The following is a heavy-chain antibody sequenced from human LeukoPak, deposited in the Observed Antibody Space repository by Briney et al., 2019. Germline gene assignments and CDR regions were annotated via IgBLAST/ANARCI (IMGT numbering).Heavy chain of an antibody. V-gene: IGHV4-30-2*01. D-gene: IGHD3-22*01. J-gene: IGHJ4*02. CDR2: IYHSGST. CDR1: GGSISSGGYY. Sequence: SETLSLTCTVSGGSISSGGYYWSWIRQPPGKGLEWIGYIYHSGSTYYNPSLKSRVTISVDRSKNQFSLKLSSVTAADTAVYYCARASSDFDYWGQGTLVTVYS. CDR3: ARASSDFDY.